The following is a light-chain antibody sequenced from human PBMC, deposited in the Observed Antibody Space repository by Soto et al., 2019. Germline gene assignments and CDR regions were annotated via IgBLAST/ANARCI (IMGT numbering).Light chain of an antibody. CDR1: QTVLSRSKNKNY. V-gene: IGKV4-1*01. CDR2: WAS. Sequence: DIVMTQSPDSLAVSLGERATINCKSSQTVLSRSKNKNYLAWYQQKPGQPPKLLIYWASTRKSGVPDRFSGSGSKTDFTLTISSLQAEDVAVYYCQQYFEAQVNFGPGTNVVIK. CDR3: QQYFEAQVN. J-gene: IGKJ3*01.